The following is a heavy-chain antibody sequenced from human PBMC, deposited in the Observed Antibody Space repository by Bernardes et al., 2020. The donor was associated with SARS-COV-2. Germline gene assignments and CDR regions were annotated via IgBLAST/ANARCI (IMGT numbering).Heavy chain of an antibody. J-gene: IGHJ5*02. V-gene: IGHV1-24*01. Sequence: ASVKVPCKASGYTITELSMHWVRQAPGKGVERMGGLAHEDGATTYAQKFQGRVTMTEDTSTDTAYMELSSLRSEDTTAYYCATGSPPPDQNWFDPWGQGTLGTLAS. CDR1: GYTITELS. CDR2: LAHEDGAT. CDR3: ATGSPPPDQNWFDP.